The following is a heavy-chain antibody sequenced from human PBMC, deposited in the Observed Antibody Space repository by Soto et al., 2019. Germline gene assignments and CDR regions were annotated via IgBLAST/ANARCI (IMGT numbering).Heavy chain of an antibody. CDR3: ARDGLPAAIRPVTAFDI. CDR2: ISAYNGNT. Sequence: GASVKVSCKASGYAFTSYGISWVRQAPGQGLEWMGWISAYNGNTNHAQKLQGRVTMTTGTSTSTAYMELRSLRSDDTAVYYCARDGLPAAIRPVTAFDIWGQGTMVTVSS. V-gene: IGHV1-18*04. J-gene: IGHJ3*02. D-gene: IGHD2-2*02. CDR1: GYAFTSYG.